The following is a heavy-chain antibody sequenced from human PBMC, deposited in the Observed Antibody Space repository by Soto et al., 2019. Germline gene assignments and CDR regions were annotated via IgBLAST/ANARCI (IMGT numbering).Heavy chain of an antibody. J-gene: IGHJ4*02. V-gene: IGHV3-23*01. CDR1: GFTFSSYA. CDR2: ISGSGAVT. CDR3: AKLYSGYDLITVDY. D-gene: IGHD5-12*01. Sequence: GGSLRLSCAASGFTFSSYAMSWVRQAPGKGLEWVSDISGSGAVTYYADSVKGRFTISRDNSKNTLYLQMNSLRAEDTAVYYCAKLYSGYDLITVDYWGQGTLVTVSS.